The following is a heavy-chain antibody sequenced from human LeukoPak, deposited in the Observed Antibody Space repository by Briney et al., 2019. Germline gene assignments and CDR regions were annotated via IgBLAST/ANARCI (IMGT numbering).Heavy chain of an antibody. D-gene: IGHD5-24*01. J-gene: IGHJ4*02. Sequence: SETLSLTCTVSGGSISSGSYHWSWIRQPAGKGLEWIGRIYTSGSTNYNPSLTSRVTISGDTSKNQFSLKLSSVTAADTAVYYCARLRDGYNGGGVDYWGQGTLVTVSS. CDR1: GGSISSGSYH. CDR2: IYTSGST. V-gene: IGHV4-61*02. CDR3: ARLRDGYNGGGVDY.